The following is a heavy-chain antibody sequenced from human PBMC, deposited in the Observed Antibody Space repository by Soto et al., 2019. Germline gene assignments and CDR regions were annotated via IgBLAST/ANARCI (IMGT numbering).Heavy chain of an antibody. CDR3: ARGRLHLGELSFNYLDF. D-gene: IGHD3-16*02. CDR1: GGSFSDYF. J-gene: IGHJ4*02. CDR2: INHRGIT. V-gene: IGHV4-34*01. Sequence: SETLSLTCAVYGGSFSDYFWSWIRQPPGKGLEWIGEINHRGITNYIPSLKSRVTISVDTSKNQFSLKLSSVTAADTAMYYCARGRLHLGELSFNYLDFWGQGTLVTVSS.